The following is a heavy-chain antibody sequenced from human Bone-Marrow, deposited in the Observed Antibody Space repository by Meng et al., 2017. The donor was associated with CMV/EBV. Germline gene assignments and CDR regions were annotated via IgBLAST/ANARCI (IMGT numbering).Heavy chain of an antibody. CDR2: IRYDGSNK. CDR1: GFTFSSYG. CDR3: AKGPSQVPVGGMDV. V-gene: IGHV3-30*02. J-gene: IGHJ6*02. D-gene: IGHD2-2*01. Sequence: GGSLRLSCAASGFTFSSYGMHWVRQAPGKGLEWVAFIRYDGSNKYYADFVKGRFTISRDNSKDTLYLQMNSLRAEDTAVYYCAKGPSQVPVGGMDVWGQGTTVTVSS.